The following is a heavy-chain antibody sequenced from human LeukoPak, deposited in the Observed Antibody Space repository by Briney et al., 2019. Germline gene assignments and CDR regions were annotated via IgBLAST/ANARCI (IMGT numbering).Heavy chain of an antibody. CDR1: GSLFSKFG. Sequence: ASVKVSCKASGSLFSKFGFTWVRQAPGQAFEWLGWISTHNGYTNYAQKLQGRVTMTTDSSTTTAYMDLRSLRPDDTAVYYCARDYYGSGSYSHYYYYYYMDVWGKGTTVTVSS. J-gene: IGHJ6*03. CDR2: ISTHNGYT. D-gene: IGHD3-10*01. V-gene: IGHV1-18*01. CDR3: ARDYYGSGSYSHYYYYYYMDV.